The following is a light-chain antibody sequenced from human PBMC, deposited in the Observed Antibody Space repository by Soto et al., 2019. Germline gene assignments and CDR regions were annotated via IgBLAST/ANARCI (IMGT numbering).Light chain of an antibody. CDR1: QSVSNN. CDR2: GAS. J-gene: IGKJ5*01. Sequence: EIVLTQSPGTLSLSPGERATLSCRASQSVSNNYLAWYQQKPGQAPRLLIYGASNRATGVPARFSGSGSGTEFTLTISSLQSEDFALYYCQHYHNWSITFGQGTRLEIK. CDR3: QHYHNWSIT. V-gene: IGKV3-15*01.